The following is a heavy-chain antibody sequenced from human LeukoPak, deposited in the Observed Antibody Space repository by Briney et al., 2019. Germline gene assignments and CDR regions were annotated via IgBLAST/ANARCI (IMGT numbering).Heavy chain of an antibody. CDR2: ISAYNGNT. Sequence: ASVKVSCKASGYTFPSYGISWVRQAPGQGLEWMGWISAYNGNTNYAQKLQGRVTMTTDTSTSTAYMELRSLRSDDTAVYYCARETGYYDSSGYYYFDYWGQGTLVTVSS. CDR3: ARETGYYDSSGYYYFDY. D-gene: IGHD3-22*01. J-gene: IGHJ4*02. V-gene: IGHV1-18*01. CDR1: GYTFPSYG.